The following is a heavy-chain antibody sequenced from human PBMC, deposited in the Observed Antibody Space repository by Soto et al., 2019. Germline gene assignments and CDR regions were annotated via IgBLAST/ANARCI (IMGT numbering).Heavy chain of an antibody. CDR3: ARAGGYSYGYYYYYYMDV. V-gene: IGHV4-59*08. Sequence: SETLSLTCTVSGGSISSYYWSWIRQPPGKGLEWIGYIYYSGSTNYNPSLKSRVTISVDTSKNQFCLKLSSVTAADTAVYYCARAGGYSYGYYYYYYMDVCGKGTTVTVSS. D-gene: IGHD5-18*01. CDR1: GGSISSYY. CDR2: IYYSGST. J-gene: IGHJ6*03.